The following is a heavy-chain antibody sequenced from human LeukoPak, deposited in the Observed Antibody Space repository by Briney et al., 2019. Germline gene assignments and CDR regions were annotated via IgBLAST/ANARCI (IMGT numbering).Heavy chain of an antibody. Sequence: PSDTLSLTCSVSGGSISGSGYYWAWIRQPPGKGLEWIGSIYYTGSTHYNSSLKSRVTMSVDTSKNQFSLKLSSVTAADTAVYFCASPLGGFDNWGQGTLVTVSS. CDR2: IYYTGST. V-gene: IGHV4-39*01. J-gene: IGHJ4*02. D-gene: IGHD3-16*01. CDR1: GGSISGSGYY. CDR3: ASPLGGFDN.